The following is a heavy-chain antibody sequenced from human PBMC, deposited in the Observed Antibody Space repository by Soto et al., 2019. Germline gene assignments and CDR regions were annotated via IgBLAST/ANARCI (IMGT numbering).Heavy chain of an antibody. CDR1: GGSISSSSYY. D-gene: IGHD3-22*01. V-gene: IGHV4-39*02. CDR3: AREKLYYYDSSGYPPPGGYYYGMDV. J-gene: IGHJ6*02. CDR2: IYYSGST. Sequence: SETLSLTCTVSGGSISSSSYYWGRIRQPPGKGLEWIGSIYYSGSTYYNPSLKSRVTISVDTSKNQFSLKLSSVTAADTAVYYCAREKLYYYDSSGYPPPGGYYYGMDVWGQGTTVTVSS.